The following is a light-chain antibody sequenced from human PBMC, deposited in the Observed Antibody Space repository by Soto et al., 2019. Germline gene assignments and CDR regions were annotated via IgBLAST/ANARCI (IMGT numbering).Light chain of an antibody. CDR2: GAS. CDR1: QSVSSNY. J-gene: IGKJ4*01. Sequence: EIVLTQSPGTLSLSPGERATLSCRASQSVSSNYLAWYQQKPGQAPRLLIYGASSRATGIPDRFSGSGSGTDFTITISRLEPEDFAVYNCQHYGSSPLTFGGGTKVEIK. CDR3: QHYGSSPLT. V-gene: IGKV3-20*01.